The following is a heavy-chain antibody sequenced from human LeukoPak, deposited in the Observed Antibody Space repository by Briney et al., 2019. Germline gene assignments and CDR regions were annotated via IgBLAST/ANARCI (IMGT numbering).Heavy chain of an antibody. J-gene: IGHJ4*02. Sequence: SVKVSCKASGGTFSSYAISWVRQAPGQGLEWMGGIIPIFGTANYAQKFQGRVTITTDESTSTAYMELSSLRSEDTAVYYCARDSGGRAPLGGYGDSPPDYWGQGTLVTVSS. CDR1: GGTFSSYA. CDR3: ARDSGGRAPLGGYGDSPPDY. CDR2: IIPIFGTA. V-gene: IGHV1-69*05. D-gene: IGHD4-17*01.